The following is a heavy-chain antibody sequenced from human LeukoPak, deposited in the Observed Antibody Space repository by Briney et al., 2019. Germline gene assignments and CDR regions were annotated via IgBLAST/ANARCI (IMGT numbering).Heavy chain of an antibody. V-gene: IGHV1-3*01. J-gene: IGHJ4*02. D-gene: IGHD6-13*01. CDR3: VREVESVSSSWSWAFDY. Sequence: GASVKVSCKASGYTFTSYAMHWVRQAPGQRLEWMGWINAGNGNTKYSQKFQGRVTITRDTSASTAYMELSSLRSEDTAVYYCVREVESVSSSWSWAFDYWGQGTLVTVSS. CDR2: INAGNGNT. CDR1: GYTFTSYA.